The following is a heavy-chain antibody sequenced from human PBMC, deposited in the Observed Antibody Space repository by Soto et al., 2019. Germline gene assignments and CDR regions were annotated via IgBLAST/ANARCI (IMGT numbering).Heavy chain of an antibody. V-gene: IGHV3-23*01. CDR3: AKRGAVVIGTPWFDP. CDR2: ITSSGETT. CDR1: GFTFSNYA. D-gene: IGHD2-21*01. J-gene: IGHJ5*02. Sequence: EVQLLESGGGLVQPGGSLRLSCVASGFTFSNYAMSWVRQAPGKGLKWVSAITSSGETTYYADSVKSRFTISRDNSKNTLYLQMNSLGGEDTAVYYCAKRGAVVIGTPWFDPWGQGTLVTVSS.